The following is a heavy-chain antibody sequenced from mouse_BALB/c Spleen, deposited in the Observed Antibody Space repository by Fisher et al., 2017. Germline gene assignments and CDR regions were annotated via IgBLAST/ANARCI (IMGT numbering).Heavy chain of an antibody. J-gene: IGHJ4*01. D-gene: IGHD1-1*02. V-gene: IGHV1-26*01. Sequence: KFKGKATLTVDKSSSTAYMELRSLTSEDSAVYYCARDYGGAMDYWGQGTSVTVSS. CDR3: ARDYGGAMDY.